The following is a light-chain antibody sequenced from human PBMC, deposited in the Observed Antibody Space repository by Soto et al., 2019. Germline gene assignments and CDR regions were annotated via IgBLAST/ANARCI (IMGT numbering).Light chain of an antibody. CDR3: AAWDDSLNGYV. Sequence: QSVLTQPPSVSEAPRQRVTISCSGSSSNIGNNAVNWYQQLPGKAPKLLIYYDDLLPSGVSDRFSGSKSGTSASLAISGLQSEEEADYSCAAWDDSLNGYVFGTGTKVPV. J-gene: IGLJ1*01. V-gene: IGLV1-36*01. CDR2: YDD. CDR1: SSNIGNNA.